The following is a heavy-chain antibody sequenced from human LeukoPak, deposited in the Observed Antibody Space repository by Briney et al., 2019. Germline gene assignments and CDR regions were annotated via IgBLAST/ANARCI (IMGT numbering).Heavy chain of an antibody. CDR3: ARARYCSSTSCYGAFDI. V-gene: IGHV4-59*01. J-gene: IGHJ3*02. D-gene: IGHD2-2*01. CDR1: GGSISSYY. Sequence: SETLSLTCTVSGGSISSYYWSWIWQPPGKGLEWIGYIYYSGSTNYNPSLKSRVTISVDTSKNQFSLKLSSVTAADTAVYYCARARYCSSTSCYGAFDIWGQGTMVTVSS. CDR2: IYYSGST.